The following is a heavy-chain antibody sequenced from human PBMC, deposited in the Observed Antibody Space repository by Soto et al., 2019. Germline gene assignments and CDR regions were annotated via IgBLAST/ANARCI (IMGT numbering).Heavy chain of an antibody. J-gene: IGHJ4*02. V-gene: IGHV1-18*03. CDR2: ISAYNGNT. CDR1: GYTFTSYG. CDR3: ARDAAVPYDYDWGSYRSGDY. Sequence: QVQLVQSGAEVKKPGASVKVSCKASGYTFTSYGISWVRQATGQGLEWMGWISAYNGNTNYAQTLQGRVTMTTDTATSTAYMVMRSLGSDDMAVYYCARDAAVPYDYDWGSYRSGDYWGQRTLVTVAS. D-gene: IGHD3-16*02.